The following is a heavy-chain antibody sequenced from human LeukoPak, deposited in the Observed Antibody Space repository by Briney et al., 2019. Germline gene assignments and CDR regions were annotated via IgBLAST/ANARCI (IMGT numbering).Heavy chain of an antibody. CDR2: ISSSSDTI. CDR1: GFTFGDYA. CDR3: AGEGNNWLPNY. J-gene: IGHJ4*02. D-gene: IGHD1-20*01. V-gene: IGHV3-48*04. Sequence: GGSLRLSCTASGFTFGDYAMSWFRQAPGKGLEWVSHISSSSDTIYYADSVRGRFTVSRDNTKNSLYLQMNSLRAEDTAVYYCAGEGNNWLPNYWGQGTLVTVSS.